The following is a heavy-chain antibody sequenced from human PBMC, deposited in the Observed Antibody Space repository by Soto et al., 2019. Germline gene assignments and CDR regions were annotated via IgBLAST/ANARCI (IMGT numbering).Heavy chain of an antibody. Sequence: GGSLRLSCAASGFTFSSYGMHWVRQAPGKGLEWVAVIWYDGSNKYYADSVKGRFTISRDNSKNTLYLQMNSLRAEDTAVYYCARKAPVAFDYYYYMDVWGKGTTVTVSS. CDR3: ARKAPVAFDYYYYMDV. V-gene: IGHV3-33*01. CDR2: IWYDGSNK. CDR1: GFTFSSYG. D-gene: IGHD3-16*01. J-gene: IGHJ6*03.